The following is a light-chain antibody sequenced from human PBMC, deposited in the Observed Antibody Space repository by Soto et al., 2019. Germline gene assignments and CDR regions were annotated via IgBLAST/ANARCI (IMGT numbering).Light chain of an antibody. Sequence: IQMTQSPSTLSASVGDRVTITCRASQSISSWLDWYQQKPGKAHQLLIYDASSLESGVPSRVSGSGSGTEFTLTISSLQPDDFATYYCQQYNSYPITFGQGTRLEIK. CDR2: DAS. V-gene: IGKV1-5*01. CDR3: QQYNSYPIT. CDR1: QSISSW. J-gene: IGKJ5*01.